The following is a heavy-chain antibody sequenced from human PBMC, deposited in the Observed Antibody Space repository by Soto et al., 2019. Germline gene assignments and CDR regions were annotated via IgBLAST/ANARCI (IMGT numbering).Heavy chain of an antibody. CDR2: IYNSGRP. D-gene: IGHD2-15*01. J-gene: IGHJ6*02. V-gene: IGHV4-59*01. CDR1: GDSISTAY. CDR3: ARGGWFRRGYGMDV. Sequence: QVQLQESGPGLVKPSETLSLTCTVSGDSISTAYWSWIRQPPGKRLEYIGFIYNSGRPNYNPSLESLVTITPDTSKNQFAPTLNTVTAADTAVYYCARGGWFRRGYGMDVWGRGTTVTVS.